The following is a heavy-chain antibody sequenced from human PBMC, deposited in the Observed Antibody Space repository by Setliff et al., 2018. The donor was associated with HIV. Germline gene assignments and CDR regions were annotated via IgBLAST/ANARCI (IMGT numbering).Heavy chain of an antibody. V-gene: IGHV1-58*01. CDR2: IVVGSGNT. Sequence: ASVKVSCKASGFTFTSSAVQWVRQARGQRLERIGWIVVGSGNTNYAQKFQERVTITRDMSTSTAYMELSSLRSEDTAVYYCVAGVPPYDYVWGSYRYVFDYWGQGTLVTVSS. D-gene: IGHD3-16*02. J-gene: IGHJ4*02. CDR3: VAGVPPYDYVWGSYRYVFDY. CDR1: GFTFTSSA.